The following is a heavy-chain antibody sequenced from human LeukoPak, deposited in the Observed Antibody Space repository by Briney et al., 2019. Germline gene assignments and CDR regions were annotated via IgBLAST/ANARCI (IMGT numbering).Heavy chain of an antibody. Sequence: SETLSLTCTVSGGSISRSYYWDWIRQPPGKGLEWIGSSIYYSGTTYYNPSLKSRVTISVDTSKNQFSLKLSSVTAADTAVYYCTRVLYYDSSAYPYGMDVWGQGTTVTVSS. D-gene: IGHD3-22*01. CDR1: GGSISRSYY. CDR3: TRVLYYDSSAYPYGMDV. V-gene: IGHV4-39*07. CDR2: SIYYSGTT. J-gene: IGHJ6*02.